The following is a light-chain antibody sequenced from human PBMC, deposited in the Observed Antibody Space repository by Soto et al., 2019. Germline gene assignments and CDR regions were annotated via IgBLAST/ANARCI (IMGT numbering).Light chain of an antibody. Sequence: DIQMTQSPSSLSASVGDRFTITGLASQSISSDLNWHQQKPGKAPKLLIYAASSLQSGVPSRFSGSGSGTDFTLTISSLQPEDFATYYCQQSYSTPPTFGQGTKVDI. CDR2: AAS. CDR1: QSISSD. V-gene: IGKV1-39*01. CDR3: QQSYSTPPT. J-gene: IGKJ1*01.